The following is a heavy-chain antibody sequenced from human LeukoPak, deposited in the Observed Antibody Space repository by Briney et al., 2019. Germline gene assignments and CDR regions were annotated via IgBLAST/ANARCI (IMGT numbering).Heavy chain of an antibody. CDR2: ISSSGSTI. V-gene: IGHV3-48*03. D-gene: IGHD2-15*01. CDR1: GFTFSSYE. Sequence: GGSLRPSCAASGFTFSSYEMNWVRQAPGKGLEWVSYISSSGSTIYYADSVKGRFTISRDNAKNSLYLQMNSLRAEDTAVYYCARDGYCSGGSCYDYWGQGTLVTVSS. CDR3: ARDGYCSGGSCYDY. J-gene: IGHJ4*02.